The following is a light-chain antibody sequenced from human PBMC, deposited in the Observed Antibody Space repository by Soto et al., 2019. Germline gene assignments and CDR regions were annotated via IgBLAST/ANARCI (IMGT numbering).Light chain of an antibody. J-gene: IGKJ2*01. CDR2: GRS. Sequence: EIVLTQSPGTLSLSPGNSAALSCRASQSVTGDKVAWYQQRPGQAPRLLIYGRSTSATDIPARFRGSGSETDYTLTSNRLEPEDFALYYCQQYGNSPFTFGQGTKLEI. V-gene: IGKV3-20*01. CDR1: QSVTGDK. CDR3: QQYGNSPFT.